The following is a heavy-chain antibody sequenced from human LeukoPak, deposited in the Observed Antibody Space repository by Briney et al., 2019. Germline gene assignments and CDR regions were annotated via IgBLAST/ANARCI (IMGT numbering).Heavy chain of an antibody. V-gene: IGHV3-74*01. CDR3: VSFYETN. CDR2: INSDGSWT. D-gene: IGHD2-2*01. Sequence: GGSLRLSCAASGNYWMHWVRQAPGKGLVWVSHINSDGSWTGYADSVKGRFTIPKDNAKNTVYLQMNNPRAEDTAVYYCVSFYETNWGRGTLVTVSS. J-gene: IGHJ4*02. CDR1: GNYW.